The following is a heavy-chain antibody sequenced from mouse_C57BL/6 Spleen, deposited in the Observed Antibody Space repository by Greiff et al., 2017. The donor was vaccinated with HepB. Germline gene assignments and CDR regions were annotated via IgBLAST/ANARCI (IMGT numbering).Heavy chain of an antibody. D-gene: IGHD1-1*01. J-gene: IGHJ2*01. Sequence: EVKLMESGGGLVKPGGSLKLSCAVSGFTFSSYAMSWVRQTPEKRLEWVATISDGGSYTYYPDNVKGRFTISRDNAKNNLYLQMSHLKSEDTAMYYCARDYYSSIYYFDYWGQGTTLTVSS. CDR1: GFTFSSYA. V-gene: IGHV5-4*01. CDR2: ISDGGSYT. CDR3: ARDYYSSIYYFDY.